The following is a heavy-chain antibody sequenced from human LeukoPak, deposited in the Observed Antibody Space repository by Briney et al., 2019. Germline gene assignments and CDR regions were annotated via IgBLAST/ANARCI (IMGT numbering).Heavy chain of an antibody. CDR2: ISGSGVST. V-gene: IGHV3-23*01. D-gene: IGHD6-19*01. J-gene: IGHJ6*03. CDR1: GFTFSSYA. Sequence: AGGSLRLSCAASGFTFSSYAMSWVRQAPGKGLEWVSSISGSGVSTYYADSVQGRFTISRDNSKSALYLQMNSLRAEDTAVYYCAKGLIAVAGTRFAGGYMDVWGKGTTVTVSS. CDR3: AKGLIAVAGTRFAGGYMDV.